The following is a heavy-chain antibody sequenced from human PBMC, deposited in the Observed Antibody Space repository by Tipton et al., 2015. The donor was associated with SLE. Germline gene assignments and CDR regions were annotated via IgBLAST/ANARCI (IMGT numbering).Heavy chain of an antibody. CDR1: GGTFSTNA. CDR3: ARWEGGVQDYFHMDV. V-gene: IGHV1-69*15. CDR2: IMPIFGST. J-gene: IGHJ6*03. Sequence: QSGAEVRKPGSSVKVPCKAPGGTFSTNAINWIRQAPGRGLEWMANIMPIFGSTNYAQKFKNRVTITADESTSTAYMELSSLRSEDTAVYYCARWEGGVQDYFHMDVWGKGTTVTVSS. D-gene: IGHD1-26*01.